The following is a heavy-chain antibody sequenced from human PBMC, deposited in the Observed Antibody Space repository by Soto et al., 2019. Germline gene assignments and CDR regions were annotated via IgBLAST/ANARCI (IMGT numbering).Heavy chain of an antibody. CDR2: IDPSDSYT. J-gene: IGHJ6*02. D-gene: IGHD6-6*01. Sequence: GESLKISCKGSGYSFTSYWISWVRQMPGNGLEWMGRIDPSDSYTNYSPSFQGHVTISADKSISTAYLQWSSLKASDTAMYYCASLPIAARPYYYYYGMDVWGQGTTVTVSS. V-gene: IGHV5-10-1*01. CDR3: ASLPIAARPYYYYYGMDV. CDR1: GYSFTSYW.